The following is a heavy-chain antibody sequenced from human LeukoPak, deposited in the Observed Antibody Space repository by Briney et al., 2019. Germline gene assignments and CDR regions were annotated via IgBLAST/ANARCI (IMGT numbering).Heavy chain of an antibody. CDR2: ISSSSSYI. J-gene: IGHJ4*02. CDR3: AREGNYGDTVDY. V-gene: IGHV3-21*01. CDR1: GFTFSSYA. D-gene: IGHD4-17*01. Sequence: GGSLRLSCAASGFTFSSYAMSWVRQAPGKGLEWVSSISSSSSYIYYADSVKGRFTISRDNAKNSLYLQMNSLRAEDTAVYYCAREGNYGDTVDYWGQGTLVTVSS.